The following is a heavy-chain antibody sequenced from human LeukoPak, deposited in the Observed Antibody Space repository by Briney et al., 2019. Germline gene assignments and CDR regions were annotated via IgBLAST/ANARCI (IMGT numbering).Heavy chain of an antibody. Sequence: SETLSLTCTVSGASIHDDHFTWIRQPPGRGLEWIGFVYYRGSAKYNPSLESRVTISVDTSKKQIFLILKSVTAADTAVYYCGRNFEASSTWYIQYWGQGSLVTVSS. J-gene: IGHJ1*01. V-gene: IGHV4-59*12. CDR2: VYYRGSA. CDR3: GRNFEASSTWYIQY. CDR1: GASIHDDH. D-gene: IGHD2-2*01.